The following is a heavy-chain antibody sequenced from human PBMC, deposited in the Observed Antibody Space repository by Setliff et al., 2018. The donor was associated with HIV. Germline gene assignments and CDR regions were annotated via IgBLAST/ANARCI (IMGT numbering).Heavy chain of an antibody. J-gene: IGHJ4*02. D-gene: IGHD3-16*01. V-gene: IGHV3-7*01. CDR1: GFTFSSYW. Sequence: PGGSLRLSCAASGFTFSSYWMSWVRQAPGKGLEWVADIRQDGRETRYVDSVKGRFTISRDNAKNSVYLQMNSLRAEDTAVYYCARDEATGGVDYWGQGTLVTVSS. CDR2: IRQDGRET. CDR3: ARDEATGGVDY.